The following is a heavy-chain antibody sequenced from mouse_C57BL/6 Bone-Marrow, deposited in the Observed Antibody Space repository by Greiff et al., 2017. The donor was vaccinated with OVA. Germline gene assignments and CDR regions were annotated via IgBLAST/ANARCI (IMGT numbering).Heavy chain of an antibody. V-gene: IGHV5-17*01. J-gene: IGHJ2*01. CDR1: GFTFSDYG. CDR2: ISSGSSTI. D-gene: IGHD1-1*01. Sequence: EVMLVESGGGLVKPGGSLKLSCAASGFTFSDYGMHWVRQAPEKGLEWVAYISSGSSTIYYADTVKGRFTISRDNAKNTLFLQMTSLRSEDTAMDYCARAGTTTVVASDYWGQGTTLTVSS. CDR3: ARAGTTTVVASDY.